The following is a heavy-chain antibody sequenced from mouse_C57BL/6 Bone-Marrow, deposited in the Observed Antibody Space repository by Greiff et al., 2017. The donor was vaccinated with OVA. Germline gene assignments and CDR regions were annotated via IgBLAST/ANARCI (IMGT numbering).Heavy chain of an antibody. CDR2: IDPETGGT. D-gene: IGHD2-5*01. CDR1: GYTFTDYE. V-gene: IGHV1-15*01. J-gene: IGHJ4*01. CDR3: TRGYSNCYAMDY. Sequence: QVQLQQSGAELVRPGASVTLSCKASGYTFTDYEMHWVKQTPVHGLEWIGAIDPETGGTAYNQKFKGKAILTADKSSSTAYMVLRSLTSEDSAVYYGTRGYSNCYAMDYWGQGTSVTVSS.